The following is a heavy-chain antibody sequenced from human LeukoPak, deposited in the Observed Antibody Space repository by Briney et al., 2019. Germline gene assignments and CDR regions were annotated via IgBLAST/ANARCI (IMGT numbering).Heavy chain of an antibody. Sequence: SETLSLTCTVSGGSISSSSYYWGWIRQPPGKGLEWIGSIYYSGSTYYNPSLKSRVTISVDTSKNQFSLKLSSVTAADTAVYYCARIPYYDFWSGPDAFDIWGQGTMVTVSS. D-gene: IGHD3-3*01. J-gene: IGHJ3*02. CDR3: ARIPYYDFWSGPDAFDI. CDR1: GGSISSSSYY. CDR2: IYYSGST. V-gene: IGHV4-39*07.